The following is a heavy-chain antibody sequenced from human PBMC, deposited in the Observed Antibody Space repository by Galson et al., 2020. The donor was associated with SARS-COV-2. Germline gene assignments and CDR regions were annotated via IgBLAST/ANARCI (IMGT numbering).Heavy chain of an antibody. Sequence: GGSLRLSCAVSGFTFSNYSMNWVRQAPGKGLEWVSYISSTSNTIYYADSVKGRFTISRDNAKNSLYLQMNSLRAEDTAVYYCASYCSSSSCYKGANDYWGKGTLVTVSS. CDR1: GFTFSNYS. CDR3: ASYCSSSSCYKGANDY. V-gene: IGHV3-48*01. D-gene: IGHD2-2*01. J-gene: IGHJ4*02. CDR2: ISSTSNTI.